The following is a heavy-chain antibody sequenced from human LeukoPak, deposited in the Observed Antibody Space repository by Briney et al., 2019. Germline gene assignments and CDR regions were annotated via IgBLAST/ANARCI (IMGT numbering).Heavy chain of an antibody. CDR3: ARAKFDSSRYYYRGFDI. CDR1: GFTFSSYE. V-gene: IGHV3-48*03. Sequence: GGSLRLSCAASGFTFSSYEMNWVRQAPGRGLEWVSYIIDSGTKIYYTDSVKGRFTMSRDNAKKPLYLQMNSLRAEDTAVYYCARAKFDSSRYYYRGFDIWGQGTMVTVSS. D-gene: IGHD3-22*01. J-gene: IGHJ3*02. CDR2: IIDSGTKI.